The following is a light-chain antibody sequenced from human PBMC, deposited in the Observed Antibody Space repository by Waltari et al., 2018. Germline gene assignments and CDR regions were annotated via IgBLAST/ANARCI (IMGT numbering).Light chain of an antibody. CDR3: QQRSNWPPAIT. V-gene: IGKV3-11*01. Sequence: EIVLTQSPVTLSLSPGDRATLPCRASHSVSDYLFWYRQRPGQAPRLLIYDVSKRATGIPDRISGSGSETDFTLTINSLEPEDTAIYFCQQRSNWPPAITFGQGTRLQI. J-gene: IGKJ5*01. CDR1: HSVSDY. CDR2: DVS.